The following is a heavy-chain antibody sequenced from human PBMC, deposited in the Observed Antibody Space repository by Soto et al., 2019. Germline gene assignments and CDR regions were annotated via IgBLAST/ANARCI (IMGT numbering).Heavy chain of an antibody. Sequence: EVQLVESGGGLVQPGGSLRLSCAASGFTFSTYWMTWVRRPPGKGLEWVANLDQDGSERYYVDSVRGRFTTSRDNAKNALYLQMNSLRAEHTAVYYCVCGGNFFVYWGQGTLVTVSP. J-gene: IGHJ4*02. CDR3: VCGGNFFVY. V-gene: IGHV3-7*01. CDR1: GFTFSTYW. CDR2: LDQDGSER. D-gene: IGHD3-16*01.